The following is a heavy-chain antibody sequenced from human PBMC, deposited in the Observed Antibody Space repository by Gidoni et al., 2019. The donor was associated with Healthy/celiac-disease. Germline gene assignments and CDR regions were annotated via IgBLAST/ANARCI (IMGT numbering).Heavy chain of an antibody. J-gene: IGHJ4*02. CDR1: GCTFSSYT. Sequence: QVQLVQSGAEVMKPGSSVKVSCKASGCTFSSYTISWVRQAPGQGLEWMGRIIPILGIANYAQKCQGRVTITADKSTSTAYMELSSLRSEDTAVYYGASGQGFYGDYQGYWGQGTLVTVSS. D-gene: IGHD4-17*01. V-gene: IGHV1-69*02. CDR2: IIPILGIA. CDR3: ASGQGFYGDYQGY.